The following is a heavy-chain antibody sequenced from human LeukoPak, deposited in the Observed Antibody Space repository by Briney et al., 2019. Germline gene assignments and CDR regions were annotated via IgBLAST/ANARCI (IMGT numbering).Heavy chain of an antibody. CDR3: ARGRDIVVVPAAIRQSGWFDP. CDR1: GGSFSGYY. J-gene: IGHJ5*02. CDR2: INHSGST. D-gene: IGHD2-2*02. V-gene: IGHV4-34*01. Sequence: PSETLSLTCAVYGGSFSGYYWSWIRQPPGMGLEWIGEINHSGSTNYNPSLKSRVTISVDTSKNQFSLKLSSVTAADTAVYYCARGRDIVVVPAAIRQSGWFDPWGQGTLVTVSS.